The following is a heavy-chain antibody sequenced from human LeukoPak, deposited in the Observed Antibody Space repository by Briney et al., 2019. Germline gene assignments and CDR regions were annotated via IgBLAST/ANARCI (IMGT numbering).Heavy chain of an antibody. J-gene: IGHJ4*02. V-gene: IGHV3-15*01. CDR3: TRTWPGNTCFNF. CDR2: IKSISYGGTI. Sequence: GGSLRLSCATSGFNFNDAWMNWVRQAPGRGLEWLGRIKSISYGGTIDYAAPVKGRFTISRDDSKNTLYLQMDSLETEDTAIYYCTRTWPGNTCFNFWGQGTLVTVSS. CDR1: GFNFNDAW. D-gene: IGHD1-7*01.